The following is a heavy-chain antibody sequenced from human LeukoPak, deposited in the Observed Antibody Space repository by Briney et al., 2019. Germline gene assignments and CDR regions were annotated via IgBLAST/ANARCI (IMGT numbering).Heavy chain of an antibody. CDR3: ARDGRAGSLFAY. V-gene: IGHV4-59*01. CDR1: GGSISSYY. CDR2: IYYSGST. Sequence: SETLSLTCTVSGGSISSYYWSWIRQPPGKGLEWIGYIYYSGSTNYNPSLRSRVTISVDTSKNQFSLKLSSVTAADTAIYYCARDGRAGSLFAYWGQGTLVTVSS. D-gene: IGHD6-19*01. J-gene: IGHJ4*02.